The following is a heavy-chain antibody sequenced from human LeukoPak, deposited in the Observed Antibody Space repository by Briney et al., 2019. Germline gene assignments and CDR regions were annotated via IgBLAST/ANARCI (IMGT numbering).Heavy chain of an antibody. CDR3: ARRSSGWDRSDY. J-gene: IGHJ4*02. V-gene: IGHV5-51*01. CDR2: IYPGDSDT. CDR1: GFSFSTFW. Sequence: GESLKISCEGSGFSFSTFWIAWVRQLPGKGLEWMGVIYPGDSDTRYSPSFQGQVTISADKSISTAYLQWSSLKASDTAIYYCARRSSGWDRSDYWGQGTLVTVSS. D-gene: IGHD6-25*01.